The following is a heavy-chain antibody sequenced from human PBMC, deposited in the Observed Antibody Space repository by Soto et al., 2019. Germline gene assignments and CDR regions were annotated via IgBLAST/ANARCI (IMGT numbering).Heavy chain of an antibody. CDR3: AKEESLYYYGLDV. D-gene: IGHD3-10*01. CDR1: GFTFSTFG. V-gene: IGHV3-30*18. J-gene: IGHJ6*02. Sequence: SXRLSYAASGFTFSTFGIHWVRQAPDKGPEWVARISYDGSDTYYADSVRGRFTISRDNSKNTVFLQMNSLRIDDSAVYHCAKEESLYYYGLDVWGQGTTVTVSS. CDR2: ISYDGSDT.